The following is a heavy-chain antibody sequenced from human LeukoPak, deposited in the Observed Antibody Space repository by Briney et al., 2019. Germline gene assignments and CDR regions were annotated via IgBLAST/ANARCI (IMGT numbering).Heavy chain of an antibody. CDR2: IYYSGST. CDR1: GGSISSYY. D-gene: IGHD3-3*01. V-gene: IGHV4-59*08. Sequence: SETLSLTCTVSGGSISSYYWSWIRQPPGKGLEWIGYIYYSGSTNYNPSLKSRVTISVDTSKNQFSLKLSSVTAADTAVYYCAFLGITIFGVATWGQGTLVTVSS. CDR3: AFLGITIFGVAT. J-gene: IGHJ5*02.